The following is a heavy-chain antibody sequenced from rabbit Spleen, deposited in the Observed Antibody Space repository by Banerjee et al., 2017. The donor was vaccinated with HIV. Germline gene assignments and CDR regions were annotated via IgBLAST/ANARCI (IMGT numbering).Heavy chain of an antibody. CDR3: ARDTGSSFSTYGMDL. Sequence: QEQLVEYGGDLVKPGASLTLTCTASGFSFSSSDYICWVRQAPGKGLEWVACAYAGSSGSTYSATWAKGRFTISKTSSTTVTLQMTSLTAADTATYFCARDTGSSFSTYGMDLWGPGTLVTVS. V-gene: IGHV1S45*01. CDR1: GFSFSSSDY. CDR2: AYAGSSGST. D-gene: IGHD8-1*01. J-gene: IGHJ6*01.